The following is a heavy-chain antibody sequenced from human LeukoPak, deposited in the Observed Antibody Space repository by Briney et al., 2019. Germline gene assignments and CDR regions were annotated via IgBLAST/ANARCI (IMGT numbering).Heavy chain of an antibody. CDR1: GYTFTSYY. Sequence: ASVKVSCKASGYTFTSYYMHWVRQAPGQGLEWMGWINPNSGGTNYAQKFQGWVTMTRDTSTSTAYMELSRLRSDDTAVYYCARTPALYSSSWYLSDYYYGMDVWGQGTTVTVSS. CDR2: INPNSGGT. D-gene: IGHD6-13*01. J-gene: IGHJ6*02. V-gene: IGHV1-2*04. CDR3: ARTPALYSSSWYLSDYYYGMDV.